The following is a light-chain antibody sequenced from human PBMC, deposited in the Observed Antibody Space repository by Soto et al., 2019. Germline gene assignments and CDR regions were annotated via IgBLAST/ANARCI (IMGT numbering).Light chain of an antibody. CDR3: LHYNISPRT. CDR1: QTITIW. Sequence: DIQMTQSPSTLSASVGDRVTITCRASQTITIWLAWYQQKPGKAPKLLIYKASSLETGVPSRFSGSGSGAGFTLTISSLQPDDFATYYCLHYNISPRTFGQGNQVQIK. CDR2: KAS. V-gene: IGKV1-5*03. J-gene: IGKJ1*01.